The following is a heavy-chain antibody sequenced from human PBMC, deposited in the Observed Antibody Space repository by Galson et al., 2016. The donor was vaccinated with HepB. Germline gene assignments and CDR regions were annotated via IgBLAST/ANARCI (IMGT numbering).Heavy chain of an antibody. CDR3: AKGGRFFFFDF. D-gene: IGHD3-3*01. J-gene: IGHJ4*02. CDR2: ISYDGSNK. CDR1: GFTFSSSP. V-gene: IGHV3-30*04. Sequence: SLRLSCAASGFTFSSSPMHWVRQAPGKGLEWVAFISYDGSNKYYSDSVKGRFTLARDDSNNTLFLQMDSLRGADTAVYYCAKGGRFFFFDFWGQGSLVTVSS.